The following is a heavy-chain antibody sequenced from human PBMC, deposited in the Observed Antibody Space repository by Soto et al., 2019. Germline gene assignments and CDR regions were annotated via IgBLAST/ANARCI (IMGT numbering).Heavy chain of an antibody. CDR2: INPSLGSA. J-gene: IGHJ4*02. Sequence: ASVKVSCKASGYTFITYFMHWVRQAPGQGLEWMGVINPSLGSANYAQKFQGRVTITTDKSTSTAYMELSSLRSEDTAVYYCARDYPDSSGSTPLDYWGQGTLVTVSS. CDR1: GYTFITYF. CDR3: ARDYPDSSGSTPLDY. D-gene: IGHD3-22*01. V-gene: IGHV1-46*01.